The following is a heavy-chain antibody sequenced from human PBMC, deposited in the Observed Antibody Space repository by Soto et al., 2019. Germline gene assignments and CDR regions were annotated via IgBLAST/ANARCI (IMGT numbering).Heavy chain of an antibody. D-gene: IGHD3-3*01. V-gene: IGHV1-2*02. J-gene: IGHJ4*02. CDR2: INPNSGGT. Sequence: ASVKVSCKASGYTFTGYYMHWVRQAPGQGLEWMGWINPNSGGTNYAQKFQGRVTMTRDTSISTAYMELSRLRSDDTAVYYCARDAFWSGYPLDYWGQGTLVTVSS. CDR3: ARDAFWSGYPLDY. CDR1: GYTFTGYY.